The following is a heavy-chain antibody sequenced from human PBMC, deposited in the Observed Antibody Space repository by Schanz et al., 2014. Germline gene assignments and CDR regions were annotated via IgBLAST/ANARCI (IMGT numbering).Heavy chain of an antibody. Sequence: VQLVESGGGVVQPGRSLRLSCAASGFTFSSYGMHWVRQAPGKGLEWVAVIWSDGSTKYYADSVKGRFTISRDNSKNTLYLQMNSLRAEDTAVYYCAKDLLYGAPMPLNHLDYWGQGTLVTVSS. CDR3: AKDLLYGAPMPLNHLDY. CDR2: IWSDGSTK. V-gene: IGHV3-33*03. J-gene: IGHJ4*02. D-gene: IGHD2-2*01. CDR1: GFTFSSYG.